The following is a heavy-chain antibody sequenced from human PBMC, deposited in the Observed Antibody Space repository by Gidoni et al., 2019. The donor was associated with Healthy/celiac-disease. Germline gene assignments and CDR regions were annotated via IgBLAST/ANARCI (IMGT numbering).Heavy chain of an antibody. CDR1: GLPFRSYA. CDR3: VRGPWGAATFKIDY. J-gene: IGHJ4*02. CDR2: MSYDGTNK. V-gene: IGHV3-30*04. D-gene: IGHD2-15*01. Sequence: QVQLVESGRGVVQPWRSLSLSSAASGLPFRSYAMHWVRQAPGKGLEWVAVMSYDGTNKYYADSVRGRFTISRDNSKNMLYLQMNSLRAEDTAVYYCVRGPWGAATFKIDYWGQGTLVTVSS.